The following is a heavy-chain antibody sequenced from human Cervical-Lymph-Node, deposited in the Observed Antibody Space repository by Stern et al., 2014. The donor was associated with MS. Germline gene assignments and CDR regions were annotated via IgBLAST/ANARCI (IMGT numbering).Heavy chain of an antibody. CDR1: GGSISSGNYY. D-gene: IGHD3-3*01. J-gene: IGHJ4*02. Sequence: VQLVESGPGLVKPSQTLSLTCTVSGGSISSGNYYWSWIRQHPGKGLEWIGSIYHSGGTYYNPPLKSRVTTSIDTSKNQFSLKLSSVTAADTAVYYCARGSREVLLPRFYFDYWGQGTLVTVSS. CDR2: IYHSGGT. V-gene: IGHV4-31*03. CDR3: ARGSREVLLPRFYFDY.